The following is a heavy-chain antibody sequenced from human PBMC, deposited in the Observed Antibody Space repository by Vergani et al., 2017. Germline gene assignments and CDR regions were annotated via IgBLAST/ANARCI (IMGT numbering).Heavy chain of an antibody. CDR1: GGTFSSYT. J-gene: IGHJ6*02. CDR3: ARDLAAAGLYYYYGMDV. Sequence: QVQLVQSGAEVKKPGSSVKVSCKASGGTFSSYTISWVRQAPGQGLEWMGRIIPILGIAKSAQKFQGRVTITADKSTSTAYMELSSPRSEDTAVYFCARDLAAAGLYYYYGMDVWGQGTTVTVSS. V-gene: IGHV1-69*08. D-gene: IGHD6-13*01. CDR2: IIPILGIA.